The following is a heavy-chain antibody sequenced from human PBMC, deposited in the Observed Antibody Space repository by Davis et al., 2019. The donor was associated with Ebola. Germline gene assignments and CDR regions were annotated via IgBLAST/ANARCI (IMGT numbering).Heavy chain of an antibody. Sequence: GESLKISCAASGFTFSSYWMTWVRQAPGKGLEWVASIKQDGGGKYYVDSVKGRFTISRDNAKNSLCLQLNRLGAEDTAVYYCARVAARTFDYWGQGTLVTVSS. CDR1: GFTFSSYW. V-gene: IGHV3-7*01. D-gene: IGHD6-6*01. CDR2: IKQDGGGK. J-gene: IGHJ4*02. CDR3: ARVAARTFDY.